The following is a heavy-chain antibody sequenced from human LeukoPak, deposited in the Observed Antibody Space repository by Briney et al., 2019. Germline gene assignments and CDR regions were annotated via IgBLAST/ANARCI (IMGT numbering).Heavy chain of an antibody. D-gene: IGHD6-6*01. J-gene: IGHJ5*02. Sequence: GGSLRLSCVASGFTFSSYWMHWVRQVPGKGLVWVSHINSDGRSTTYADSVKGRFTISRDNAKNTLYLQMNSLRAEDTAVYYCARTGIAARPTVWFDPWGQGTLVTVST. V-gene: IGHV3-74*01. CDR1: GFTFSSYW. CDR2: INSDGRST. CDR3: ARTGIAARPTVWFDP.